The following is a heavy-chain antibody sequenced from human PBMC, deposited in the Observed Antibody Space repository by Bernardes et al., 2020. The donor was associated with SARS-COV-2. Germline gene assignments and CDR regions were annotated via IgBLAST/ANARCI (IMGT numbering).Heavy chain of an antibody. J-gene: IGHJ4*02. CDR2: ISTYNGDT. Sequence: ASVKVSCKPSGYTFTMYGISWLRQAPGQGLEWMGWISTYNGDTTYAQKFQGRVTVTTDTSTSTAYLELRSLRSDDTAVYYCARDVRGYCSGGTCYPNYWGQGTLVTVS. D-gene: IGHD2-15*01. V-gene: IGHV1-18*04. CDR3: ARDVRGYCSGGTCYPNY. CDR1: GYTFTMYG.